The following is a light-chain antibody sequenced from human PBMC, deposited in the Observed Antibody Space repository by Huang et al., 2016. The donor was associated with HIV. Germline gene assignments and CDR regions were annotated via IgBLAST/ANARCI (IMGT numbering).Light chain of an antibody. CDR3: QQSYSTPLT. CDR2: AAS. V-gene: IGKV1-39*01. CDR1: QSIDTS. Sequence: DIQMTQSPSSLSASAGDRVTITCRSRQSIDTSFNWYQQKQGQAPKLLIYAASILQSGVPSRFSGSGSGTDFTLTIGSLQPEDFATFYCQQSYSTPLTFGGGTKVEIK. J-gene: IGKJ4*01.